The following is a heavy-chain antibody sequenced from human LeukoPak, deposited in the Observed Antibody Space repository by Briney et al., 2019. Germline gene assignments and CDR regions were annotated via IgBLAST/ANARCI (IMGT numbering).Heavy chain of an antibody. CDR3: ARGGRFPES. D-gene: IGHD3-16*01. CDR2: IYTSGST. Sequence: LETLSLTCTVSGGSISNYYWSLIRQPADKGLEWIGRIYTSGSTNYNPSLKSRVTMSVDTSKNQFSLKLTSVTAADTAVYYCARGGRFPESWGQGTLVTVSS. CDR1: GGSISNYY. V-gene: IGHV4-4*07. J-gene: IGHJ5*02.